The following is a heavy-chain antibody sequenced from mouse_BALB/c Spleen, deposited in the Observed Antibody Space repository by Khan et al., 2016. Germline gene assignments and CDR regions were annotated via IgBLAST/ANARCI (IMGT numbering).Heavy chain of an antibody. D-gene: IGHD1-1*01. Sequence: EVQLQESGPGLVRPSQSLSLTCSVTGYSITSGYYWNWIRQFPGNKLERRGYLSYDGSNNYNPTLKNRSSITRDTSKNKFFMMLNSVTTEETTNSYCDKGRIYYYGSTDYFDYWGQGTTLTVSS. J-gene: IGHJ2*01. CDR1: GYSITSGYY. CDR2: LSYDGSN. V-gene: IGHV3-6*02. CDR3: DKGRIYYYGSTDYFDY.